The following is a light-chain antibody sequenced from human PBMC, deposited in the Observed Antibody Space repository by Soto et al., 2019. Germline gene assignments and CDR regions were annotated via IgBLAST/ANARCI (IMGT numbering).Light chain of an antibody. CDR1: SSDIGGYNY. Sequence: QSVLTQPASVSGSPGQSITVSCIGTSSDIGGYNYVSWYQQHPGNAPKLMVFDVSDRPSGVSNRFSGSKSGNTASLTISGLQADDEADYYCSSYTSSSTGVFGTGTKVTVL. J-gene: IGLJ1*01. CDR2: DVS. CDR3: SSYTSSSTGV. V-gene: IGLV2-14*03.